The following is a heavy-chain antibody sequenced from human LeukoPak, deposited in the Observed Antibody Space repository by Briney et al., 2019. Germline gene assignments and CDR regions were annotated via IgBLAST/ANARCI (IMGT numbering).Heavy chain of an antibody. J-gene: IGHJ4*02. CDR3: ATQVGAARTYFDY. CDR1: GGSISSSSYY. Sequence: SETLSLTCTVSGGSISSSSYYWGWIRQPPGKGLEWIGSIYYSGTTYYNPSLKSRVTISVDTSKNQFSLNLNSVTAADTAVYYCATQVGAARTYFDYWGQGTLVTVSS. CDR2: IYYSGTT. V-gene: IGHV4-39*01. D-gene: IGHD6-6*01.